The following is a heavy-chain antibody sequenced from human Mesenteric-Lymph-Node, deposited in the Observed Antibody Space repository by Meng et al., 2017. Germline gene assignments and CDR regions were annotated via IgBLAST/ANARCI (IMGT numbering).Heavy chain of an antibody. D-gene: IGHD1-14*01. CDR1: GFTFDDYA. CDR2: ISWNSGSI. Sequence: SLKISCAASGFTFDDYAMYWVRQAPGKGLEWVSGISWNSGSIGYADSVKGRFTISRDNSKNTVYLQMNGLRAEDRAVYYCAKEHPGEPSKPYYFDHWGQGTLVTVSS. V-gene: IGHV3-9*01. J-gene: IGHJ4*02. CDR3: AKEHPGEPSKPYYFDH.